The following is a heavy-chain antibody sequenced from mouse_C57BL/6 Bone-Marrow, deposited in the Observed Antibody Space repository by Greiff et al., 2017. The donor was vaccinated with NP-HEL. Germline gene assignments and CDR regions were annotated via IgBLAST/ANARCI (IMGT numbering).Heavy chain of an antibody. CDR3: ARGDSKRFAY. Sequence: EVQLVESGGGLVKPGGSLKLSCAASGFTFSDYGMHWVRQAPEKGLEWVAYISRGSSTTYYADTVKGRFTISRDNAKNTLFLQMTSLRSEDTAMYYCARGDSKRFAYWGQGTLVTVSA. D-gene: IGHD2-5*01. CDR2: ISRGSSTT. CDR1: GFTFSDYG. J-gene: IGHJ3*01. V-gene: IGHV5-17*01.